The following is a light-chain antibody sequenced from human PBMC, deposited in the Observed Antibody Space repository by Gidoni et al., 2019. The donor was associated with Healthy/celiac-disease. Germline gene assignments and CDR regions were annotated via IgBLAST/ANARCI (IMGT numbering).Light chain of an antibody. CDR1: RSDVGSYNL. CDR3: CSYGGSSTV. V-gene: IGLV2-23*01. J-gene: IGLJ2*01. CDR2: EGS. Sequence: QSALTQPASAAGSPGQSITISCTGTRSDVGSYNLVSWYQQHPGKAPKLMIYEGSKRPSGVSNRFSGSKSGNTASLTISGLQAEDEADYYCCSYGGSSTVFGGGTKLTVL.